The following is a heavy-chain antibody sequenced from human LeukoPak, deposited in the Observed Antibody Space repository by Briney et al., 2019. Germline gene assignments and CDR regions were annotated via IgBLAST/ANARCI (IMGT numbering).Heavy chain of an antibody. CDR1: GFTFSSYA. V-gene: IGHV3-23*01. D-gene: IGHD2-2*02. CDR3: AKVVPAAIRPHRGDY. CDR2: ISGSGGST. J-gene: IGHJ4*02. Sequence: GGSLRLSCAASGFTFSSYAMSWVRQAPGKGLEWVSDISGSGGSTYYADSVKGRFTISRDNSKNTLYLQMNSLRAEDTAVYYCAKVVPAAIRPHRGDYWGQGTLVTVSS.